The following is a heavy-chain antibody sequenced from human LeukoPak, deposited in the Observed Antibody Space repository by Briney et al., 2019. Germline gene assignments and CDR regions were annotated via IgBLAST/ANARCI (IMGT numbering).Heavy chain of an antibody. CDR2: ISSSGSTT. CDR1: GSTFSSYE. CDR3: AMPPSLIVGPC. J-gene: IGHJ4*02. D-gene: IGHD1-26*01. Sequence: QPGGSLRLSCEASGSTFSSYEMNWVRQTPGKGLEWVSYISSSGSTTHYADSVKGRFTISRDNAKNSLYLQMNSLRAEDTAFYYCAMPPSLIVGPCWGQGTLVTVSS. V-gene: IGHV3-48*03.